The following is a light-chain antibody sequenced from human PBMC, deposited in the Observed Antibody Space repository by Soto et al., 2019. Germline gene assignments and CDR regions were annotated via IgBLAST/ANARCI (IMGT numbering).Light chain of an antibody. CDR2: TNN. V-gene: IGLV1-44*01. J-gene: IGLJ3*02. CDR1: NSNIGGNY. CDR3: AAWDDTLNGWV. Sequence: QAVVTQPPSASGTPGQTVTISCSGSNSNIGGNYVYWYQQLPGTAPKLLIYTNNQGPSGVSDRFSGSKSGTSASLAISGLQSEDEADYYCAAWDDTLNGWVFGGGTKLTVL.